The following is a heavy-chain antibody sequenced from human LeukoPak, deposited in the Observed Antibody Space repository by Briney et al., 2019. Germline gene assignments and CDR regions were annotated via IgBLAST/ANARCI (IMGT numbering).Heavy chain of an antibody. Sequence: ASVKVSCKVSGYTLTELSMHWVRQAPGKGLEWMGGFDPEDGETIHAQKFQGRVTMTEDTSTDTAYMELSSLRSEDTAVYYCAIRLPHDYGGNGNAFDIWGQGTMVTVSS. CDR3: AIRLPHDYGGNGNAFDI. V-gene: IGHV1-24*01. CDR2: FDPEDGET. J-gene: IGHJ3*02. CDR1: GYTLTELS. D-gene: IGHD4-23*01.